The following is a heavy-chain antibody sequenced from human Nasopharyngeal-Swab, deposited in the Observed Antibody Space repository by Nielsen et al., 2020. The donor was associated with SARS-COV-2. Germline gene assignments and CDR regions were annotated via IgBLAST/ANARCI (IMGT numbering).Heavy chain of an antibody. Sequence: ASVKVSCKASGYTFTSYYMHWVRQAPGQGLEWMGIINPSGGSTSYAQKFQGRVTMTRDTSTSTVYMELSSLRSEDTAVYYCARDDGPDYYGSGSPDYWGQGTLVTVSS. CDR3: ARDDGPDYYGSGSPDY. CDR2: INPSGGST. D-gene: IGHD3-10*01. V-gene: IGHV1-46*01. J-gene: IGHJ4*02. CDR1: GYTFTSYY.